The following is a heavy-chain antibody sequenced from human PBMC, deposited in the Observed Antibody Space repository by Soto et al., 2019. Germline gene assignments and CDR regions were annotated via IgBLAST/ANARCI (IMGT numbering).Heavy chain of an antibody. J-gene: IGHJ4*02. V-gene: IGHV4-59*01. D-gene: IGHD3-3*01. CDR1: GGSISSYY. CDR3: ARASIFGVVLFDY. Sequence: SETLSLACTVSGGSISSYYWSWIRQPPGKGLEWIGYIFHSGGTNYNPSLKSRVTISVDTSKNQFSLNLSSVTAADAAVYFCARASIFGVVLFDYWGQGTLVTVSS. CDR2: IFHSGGT.